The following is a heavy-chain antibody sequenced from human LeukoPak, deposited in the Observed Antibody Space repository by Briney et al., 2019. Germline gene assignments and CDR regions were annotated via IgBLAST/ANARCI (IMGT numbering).Heavy chain of an antibody. J-gene: IGHJ4*02. V-gene: IGHV3-23*01. CDR2: IPGSGGSA. D-gene: IGHD6-19*01. CDR1: GLIFTSYA. Sequence: GGSQSLSCAPSGLIFTSYAISWVRQAPGGGLEWVSGIPGSGGSAYYADSVKGRFNISRDKSKNTLTLQMNSLRAEDTAVYYCAKVHSSGWIYDGWGQGTLVTVSS. CDR3: AKVHSSGWIYDG.